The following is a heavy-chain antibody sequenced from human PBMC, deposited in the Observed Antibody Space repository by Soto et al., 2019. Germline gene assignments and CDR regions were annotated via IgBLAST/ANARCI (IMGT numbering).Heavy chain of an antibody. Sequence: GGSLRLSCAASGFTFSSYWMHWVRQAPGKGLVWVSRINSDGSSTSYADSVKGRFTISRDNAKNTLYLQMNSLRAEDTAVYYCARTTVLYYDILTGSNPLDYWGQGTLVTVSS. V-gene: IGHV3-74*01. CDR1: GFTFSSYW. CDR2: INSDGSST. CDR3: ARTTVLYYDILTGSNPLDY. J-gene: IGHJ4*02. D-gene: IGHD3-9*01.